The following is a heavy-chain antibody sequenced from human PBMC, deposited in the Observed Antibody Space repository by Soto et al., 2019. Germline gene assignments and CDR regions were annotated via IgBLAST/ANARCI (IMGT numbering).Heavy chain of an antibody. J-gene: IGHJ2*01. CDR2: ISIEKGDT. Sequence: QVQVVQSGAEVKKPGATVKVACKASGYSFDTFGMSWVRQAPGQGLEWMGWISIEKGDTNYAQKFQDRVTMTTDTSTRTAYMALRSLTSDDRAVYYGASCYCSGGSCFTWWHFDLLGLGTLVTVTS. CDR1: GYSFDTFG. V-gene: IGHV1-18*01. CDR3: ASCYCSGGSCFTWWHFDL. D-gene: IGHD2-15*01.